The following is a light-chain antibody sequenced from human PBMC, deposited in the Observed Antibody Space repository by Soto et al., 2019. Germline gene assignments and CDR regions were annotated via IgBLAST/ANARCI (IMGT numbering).Light chain of an antibody. CDR3: QQYGSSPPCT. CDR1: QSVSSRY. Sequence: EIVLTQSPGTLSLSPGERATLSCRASQSVSSRYLAWYQQKPGQAPRLLIYGASNRATGIPDRFSGSGSGRDFALTISRLEPVDFAVYFCQQYGSSPPCTFGQGTKVEIK. V-gene: IGKV3-20*01. J-gene: IGKJ2*02. CDR2: GAS.